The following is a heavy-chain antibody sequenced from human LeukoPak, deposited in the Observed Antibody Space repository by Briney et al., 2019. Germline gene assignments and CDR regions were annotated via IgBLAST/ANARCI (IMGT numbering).Heavy chain of an antibody. Sequence: SSETLSLTCTVSGGSMSGYYWSWIRQPPGKGLEWIGYIATSGRTSYTPSLNSRVTTSIDTSNNQFSLRLSSVTAADTAVYYCARGRDYYDRSGYYGYFGYWGQGTLVTVSS. CDR2: IATSGRT. J-gene: IGHJ4*02. V-gene: IGHV4-59*01. CDR1: GGSMSGYY. D-gene: IGHD3-22*01. CDR3: ARGRDYYDRSGYYGYFGY.